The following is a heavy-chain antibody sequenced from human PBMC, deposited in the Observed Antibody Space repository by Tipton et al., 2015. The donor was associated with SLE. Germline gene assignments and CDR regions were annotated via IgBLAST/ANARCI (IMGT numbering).Heavy chain of an antibody. D-gene: IGHD5-12*01. CDR3: ARPGGYSGREAAFDI. CDR2: IYTSGST. J-gene: IGHJ3*02. V-gene: IGHV4-4*08. Sequence: TLSLTCTVSGGSISSYYWSWIRQPPGKGLEWIGYIYTSGSTNYNPSLKSRVTISVDTSKNQFSLKLSSVTAADTAVYYCARPGGYSGREAAFDIWGQGTMVTVSS. CDR1: GGSISSYY.